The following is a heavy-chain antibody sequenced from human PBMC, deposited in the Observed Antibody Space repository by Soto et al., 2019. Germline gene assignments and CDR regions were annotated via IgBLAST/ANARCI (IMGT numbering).Heavy chain of an antibody. CDR1: AYTFTYYG. J-gene: IGHJ4*02. D-gene: IGHD3-3*01. V-gene: IGHV1-18*04. Sequence: SVKFSCKTSAYTFTYYGIRWVRQAPGQGLEWMGWISAYNGNTNYAQNLQGRVTMTTDTSTSTAYMELRSLRSDDTAVYYCARVDVLRFFEWLIWGQGSLVT. CDR2: ISAYNGNT. CDR3: ARVDVLRFFEWLI.